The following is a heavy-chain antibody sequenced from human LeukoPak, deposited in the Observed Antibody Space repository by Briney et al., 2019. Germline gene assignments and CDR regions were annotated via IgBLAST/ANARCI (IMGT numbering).Heavy chain of an antibody. CDR1: GFTVSSNS. D-gene: IGHD3-10*01. CDR3: AGRGSGSYFDY. J-gene: IGHJ4*02. CDR2: IYSDNI. V-gene: IGHV3-53*01. Sequence: GGSLRLSCAASGFTVSSNSMSWVRQAPGKGLEWVSFIYSDNIRYSDFVKGRFTISRDNSKNTLYLQMHSLRAEDTAVYYCAGRGSGSYFDYRGQGTLVTVSS.